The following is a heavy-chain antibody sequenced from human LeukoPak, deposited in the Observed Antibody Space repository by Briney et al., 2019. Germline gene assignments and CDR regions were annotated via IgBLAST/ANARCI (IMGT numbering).Heavy chain of an antibody. J-gene: IGHJ4*02. V-gene: IGHV1-69*04. Sequence: SVKVSCKASGGTFSSYAISWVRQAPGQGLEWMGRIIPILGIANYAQKFQGRVTITADKSTSTAYMELSSLRSEDTAVYYCARADYYDFWSGYYYFDYWGQGTLVTVSS. CDR2: IIPILGIA. CDR1: GGTFSSYA. D-gene: IGHD3-3*01. CDR3: ARADYYDFWSGYYYFDY.